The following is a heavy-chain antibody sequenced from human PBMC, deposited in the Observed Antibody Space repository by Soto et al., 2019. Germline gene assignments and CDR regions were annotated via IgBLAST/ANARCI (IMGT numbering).Heavy chain of an antibody. Sequence: QVQLVQSGPEVKNPGASVQVSCKASGYTFNTYGISCVRQAPGQGLEWMGWISGYNGNTNYAQNLQDRVTWTIDTSTGTDYMELRSLGSEGPALYYWAKAVRLDYWGQGTLVTVTS. CDR3: AKAVRLDY. CDR2: ISGYNGNT. D-gene: IGHD6-19*01. J-gene: IGHJ4*02. CDR1: GYTFNTYG. V-gene: IGHV1-18*04.